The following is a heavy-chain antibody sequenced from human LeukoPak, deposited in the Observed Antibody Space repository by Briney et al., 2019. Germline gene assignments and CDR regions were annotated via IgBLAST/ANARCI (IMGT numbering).Heavy chain of an antibody. D-gene: IGHD3-3*01. CDR2: INHSGST. CDR1: GGSFSGYY. Sequence: SETLSLTCAVYGGSFSGYYWSWIRQPPGRGLEWIGEINHSGSTNYNPSLKSRVTISVDTSKNQFSLKLSSVTAADTAVYYCARIDRTYYDFWSGAKGDTLFDYWGQGTLVTVSS. V-gene: IGHV4-34*01. CDR3: ARIDRTYYDFWSGAKGDTLFDY. J-gene: IGHJ4*02.